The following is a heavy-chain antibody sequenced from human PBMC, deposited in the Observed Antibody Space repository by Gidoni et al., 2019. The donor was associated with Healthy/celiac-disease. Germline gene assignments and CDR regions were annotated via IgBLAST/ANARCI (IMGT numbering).Heavy chain of an antibody. D-gene: IGHD6-6*01. Sequence: QLQLVQSGAEVKKPGSSVKVSCKASGGTFSSYTISWVRQAPGQGLEWMGRIIPILGIANYAQKFQGRVTITADKSTSTAYMELSSLRSEDTAVYYCARTSIAARPVLYYGMDVWGQGTTVTVSS. CDR2: IIPILGIA. J-gene: IGHJ6*02. CDR1: GGTFSSYT. CDR3: ARTSIAARPVLYYGMDV. V-gene: IGHV1-69*02.